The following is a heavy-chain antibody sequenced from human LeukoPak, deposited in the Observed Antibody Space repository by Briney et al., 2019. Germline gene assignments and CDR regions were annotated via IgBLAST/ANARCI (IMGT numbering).Heavy chain of an antibody. J-gene: IGHJ4*02. CDR3: ARDYCSSTSCLFDY. Sequence: GGSLRLSCAASGFSFSSYGMHWVRQAPGQGLEWVAVIWNDGNNRYYVDSVKGRFTISRDNSKSTLYLQMNSLSTEDTAVYYCARDYCSSTSCLFDYWGQGTLVTVSS. V-gene: IGHV3-33*01. CDR1: GFSFSSYG. CDR2: IWNDGNNR. D-gene: IGHD2-2*01.